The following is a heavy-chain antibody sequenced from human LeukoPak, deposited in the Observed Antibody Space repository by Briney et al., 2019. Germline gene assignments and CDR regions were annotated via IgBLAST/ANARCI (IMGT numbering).Heavy chain of an antibody. D-gene: IGHD3-16*01. CDR2: IYYSGST. CDR3: VRGSTLRHYQY. J-gene: IGHJ4*02. Sequence: SETLSLTCTVSGGSISSSTYYWGWIRQPPGKGLEWIGSIYYSGSTYYNPSLKSRVTVSVDASKNQFSLKLSSVTAADTAVYYCVRGSTLRHYQYWGQGTLVTVSS. V-gene: IGHV4-39*01. CDR1: GGSISSSTYY.